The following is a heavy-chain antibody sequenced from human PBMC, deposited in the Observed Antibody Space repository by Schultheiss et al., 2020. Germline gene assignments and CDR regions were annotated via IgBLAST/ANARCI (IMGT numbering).Heavy chain of an antibody. CDR2: VDYSGTT. CDR3: ARDGPRNCNGDRCYYYFDS. V-gene: IGHV4-31*03. D-gene: IGHD2-15*01. J-gene: IGHJ4*02. CDR1: GGSIRSSSYY. Sequence: SETLSLTCTVSGGSIRSSSYYWSWIRQPAGKGLEWIGYVDYSGTTYCNSSLKSRIIISLDTSKNQFSLKVNSVTAADTAVYYCARDGPRNCNGDRCYYYFDSWGQGTLVTVSS.